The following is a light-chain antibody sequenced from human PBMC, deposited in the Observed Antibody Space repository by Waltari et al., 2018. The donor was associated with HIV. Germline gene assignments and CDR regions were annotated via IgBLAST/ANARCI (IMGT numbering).Light chain of an antibody. Sequence: EIVLTQSPGTLSLSPGERATLSCRASRSVDANYLAWYQQKPGQAPRLRIYGVSSRATGIPDRFSGSGSGTDFTLTISRLEPEDFALYYCQQYASSPRTFGQGTKVEIK. J-gene: IGKJ1*01. CDR1: RSVDANY. V-gene: IGKV3-20*01. CDR3: QQYASSPRT. CDR2: GVS.